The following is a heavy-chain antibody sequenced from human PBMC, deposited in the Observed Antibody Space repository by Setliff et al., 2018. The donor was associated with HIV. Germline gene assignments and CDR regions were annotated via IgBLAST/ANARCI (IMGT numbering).Heavy chain of an antibody. V-gene: IGHV4-31*03. CDR2: IYYSGST. CDR3: ARGLVVVTDSDYDTNYYYYYYMDV. Sequence: KTSETLSLTCTVSGGSISSGGYYWSWIRQHPGKGLEWIGYIYYSGSTCYNPSLKSRVTISIDTSKNQFSLKLSSVTAADTAVYYCARGLVVVTDSDYDTNYYYYYYMDVWGKGTTVTVSS. J-gene: IGHJ6*03. CDR1: GGSISSGGYY. D-gene: IGHD5-12*01.